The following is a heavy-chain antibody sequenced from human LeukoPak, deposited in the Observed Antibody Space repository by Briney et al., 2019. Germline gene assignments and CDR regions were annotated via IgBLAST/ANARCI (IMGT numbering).Heavy chain of an antibody. D-gene: IGHD2-2*01. J-gene: IGHJ4*02. CDR3: AKVRYVDY. Sequence: GGSLRLSCAASGFSFTNYAMSWVRQAPARGLEWVSAISGSGDRAFYADSVKGRFTISRDNSKNTLYLQVNSLRAEDTAVYYCAKVRYVDYWGQGTLVTVSS. CDR1: GFSFTNYA. V-gene: IGHV3-23*01. CDR2: ISGSGDRA.